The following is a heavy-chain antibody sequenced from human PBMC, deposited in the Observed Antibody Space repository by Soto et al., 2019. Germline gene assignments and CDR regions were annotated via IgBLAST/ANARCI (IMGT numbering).Heavy chain of an antibody. CDR3: ARASRERGDYDYVWGSNRPHDPVPSYFSY. J-gene: IGHJ4*02. Sequence: SETLSLTCAVSGGSIISSHWWTWVRQSPGKGLEWVGEIYYSGSTYYNPSLKSRGTISVDTSKNQFSLKLSSVTAADTAVYHCARASRERGDYDYVWGSNRPHDPVPSYFSYWGQGTLVHVSS. D-gene: IGHD3-16*02. CDR2: IYYSGST. CDR1: GGSIISSHW. V-gene: IGHV4-4*02.